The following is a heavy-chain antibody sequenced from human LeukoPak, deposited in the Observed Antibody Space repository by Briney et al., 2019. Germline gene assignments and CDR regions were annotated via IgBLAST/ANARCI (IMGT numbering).Heavy chain of an antibody. Sequence: GGSLRLSCAASGFTFSSYEMNWVRQAPGKGLEWVSYISSSGSTIYYADSVKGRFTISRDNAKNSLYLQMNSLRAEDTAVYYCVRSLSDYDRNFDYWGQGTLVTVSS. V-gene: IGHV3-48*03. CDR3: VRSLSDYDRNFDY. J-gene: IGHJ4*02. CDR2: ISSSGSTI. CDR1: GFTFSSYE. D-gene: IGHD5-12*01.